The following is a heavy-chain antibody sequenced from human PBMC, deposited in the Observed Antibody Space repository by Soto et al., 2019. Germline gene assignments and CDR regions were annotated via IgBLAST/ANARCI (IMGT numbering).Heavy chain of an antibody. CDR1: GFTVSSNY. CDR3: ARGFPSMAYYGEYYFDH. Sequence: EVQLVESGGGLILPGGSLRLSCAVSGFTVSSNYMSWVRQAPGKGLGWVSVIYAGGSIFNADSVKGRFTISRDNSRNTLYLQMKSLRAEDTAVYYCARGFPSMAYYGEYYFDHWGQGTLVTVSS. J-gene: IGHJ4*02. D-gene: IGHD3-10*01. V-gene: IGHV3-53*01. CDR2: IYAGGSI.